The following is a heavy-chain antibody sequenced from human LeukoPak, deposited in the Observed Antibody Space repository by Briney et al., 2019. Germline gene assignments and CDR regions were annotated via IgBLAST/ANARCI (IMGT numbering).Heavy chain of an antibody. CDR3: ASGYYGSGSPPYYYYGMDV. CDR1: GGSISSYY. V-gene: IGHV4-59*12. Sequence: SETLSLTCTVSGGSISSYYWSWIRQPPGKGLEWIGYIYYSGSTNYNPSLKSRVTISVDTSKNQFSLKLSSVTAADTAVYYCASGYYGSGSPPYYYYGMDVWGQGTTVTVSS. D-gene: IGHD3-10*01. J-gene: IGHJ6*02. CDR2: IYYSGST.